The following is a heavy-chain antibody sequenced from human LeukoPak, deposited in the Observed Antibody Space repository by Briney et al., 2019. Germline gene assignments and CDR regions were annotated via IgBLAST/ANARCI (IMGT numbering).Heavy chain of an antibody. Sequence: KPGGSLRLSCAASVFTFSDYYMSWVRQAPGKELEWVSYITSSSYTNYADSVKDRFTISRDNAKNSLYLQMNSLRAEDTAIYYCARLVVVAATPGYFDYWGQGTLVTVSS. CDR2: ITSSSYT. CDR3: ARLVVVAATPGYFDY. CDR1: VFTFSDYY. V-gene: IGHV3-11*06. D-gene: IGHD2-15*01. J-gene: IGHJ4*02.